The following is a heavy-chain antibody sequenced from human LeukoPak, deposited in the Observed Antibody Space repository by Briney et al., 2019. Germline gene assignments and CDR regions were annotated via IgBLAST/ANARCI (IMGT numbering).Heavy chain of an antibody. CDR2: ISSSSSTV. D-gene: IGHD3-16*01. V-gene: IGHV3-48*01. J-gene: IGHJ6*03. CDR3: ARGLKHFALYYYYMDV. Sequence: GGPLRLSCAASGFTFSSYSMNWVRQAPGKGLEWVSYISSSSSTVYYADSVKGRFTISRDNAKNSLYLQMNSLRAEDTAVYYCARGLKHFALYYYYMDVWGKGTTVTVSS. CDR1: GFTFSSYS.